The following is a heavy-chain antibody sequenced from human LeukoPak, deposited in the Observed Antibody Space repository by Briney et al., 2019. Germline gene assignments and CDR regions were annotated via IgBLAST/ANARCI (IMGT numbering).Heavy chain of an antibody. J-gene: IGHJ4*02. V-gene: IGHV1-8*01. Sequence: ASVKVSCKASGYTFTSYDINWVRQATGQGLEWMGWMNPNSGNTGYAQKFQGRVTMTRNTSISTAYMELSSLRSEDTAVYYCARVRDTPHWYFDYWGQGTLVTVSS. CDR1: GYTFTSYD. D-gene: IGHD2-15*01. CDR2: MNPNSGNT. CDR3: ARVRDTPHWYFDY.